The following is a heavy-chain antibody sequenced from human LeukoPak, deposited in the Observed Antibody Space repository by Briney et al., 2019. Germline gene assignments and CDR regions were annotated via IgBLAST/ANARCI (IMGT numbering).Heavy chain of an antibody. D-gene: IGHD3-10*01. CDR1: GFTFSSYG. CDR2: IWYDGSNK. CDR3: ARDLMLYGSGSYSGNWFDP. V-gene: IGHV3-33*01. J-gene: IGHJ5*02. Sequence: PGVSLRLSCAASGFTFSSYGMHWVRQAPGKGLEGVAVIWYDGSNKYYADSVKGRFTISRDNSKNTMYLQMNSLRAEDTTVYYCARDLMLYGSGSYSGNWFDPWGQGTLVTVSS.